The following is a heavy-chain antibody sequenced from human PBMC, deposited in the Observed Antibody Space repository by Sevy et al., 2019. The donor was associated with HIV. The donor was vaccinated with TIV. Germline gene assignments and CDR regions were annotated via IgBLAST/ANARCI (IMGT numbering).Heavy chain of an antibody. CDR1: GFIFTNSA. Sequence: ASVKVSCKASGFIFTNSAVQWVRQARGQPLEWIGWIVVGSGKTDYAQKFQERVTLTRDMSISTAYMELSSLRSEDTXXXXXXXXXXXXXXXXLRVFDIWGQGTVVTVSS. CDR3: XXXXXXXXXXXLRVFDI. CDR2: IVVGSGKT. J-gene: IGHJ3*02. V-gene: IGHV1-58*01.